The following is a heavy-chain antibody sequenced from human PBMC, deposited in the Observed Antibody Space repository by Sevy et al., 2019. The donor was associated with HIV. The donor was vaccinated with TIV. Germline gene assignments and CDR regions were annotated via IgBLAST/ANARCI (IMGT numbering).Heavy chain of an antibody. D-gene: IGHD1-7*01. CDR3: ARDAAGGTTNSGMDV. J-gene: IGHJ6*02. V-gene: IGHV1-2*06. Sequence: ASVKVSCKASGYTFTGDYLHWVRQAPGQGLEWMGRVYPNNGGTNYARKFQGRVIMTRDTSISTAYMELTRLRFDDTAVYFCARDAAGGTTNSGMDVWGQGTTVTVSS. CDR2: VYPNNGGT. CDR1: GYTFTGDY.